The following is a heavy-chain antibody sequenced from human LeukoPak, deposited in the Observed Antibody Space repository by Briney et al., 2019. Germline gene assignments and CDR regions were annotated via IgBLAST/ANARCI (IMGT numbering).Heavy chain of an antibody. J-gene: IGHJ5*02. CDR1: GHTFIDYY. V-gene: IGHV1-46*01. CDR3: ARDNSVGDYAWWFDP. D-gene: IGHD1-26*01. CDR2: INPSGSST. Sequence: ASVKVSCKASGHTFIDYYMHWVRQAPGQGLEWMGLINPSGSSTIYAQKFQGRVTMTRDMSTSSDYMELSSLRSEDTAVYYCARDNSVGDYAWWFDPWGQGTLVTVSS.